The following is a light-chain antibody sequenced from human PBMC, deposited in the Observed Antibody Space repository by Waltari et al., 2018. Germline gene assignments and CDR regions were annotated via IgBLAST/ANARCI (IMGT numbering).Light chain of an antibody. CDR2: VNSEGSH. Sequence: QLVLTQSPSASASLGASVKLTCTLSSGHSSNIIAWHQQQPGKGPRYLMKVNSEGSHSKGDEIPDRFSGSSAGAERYRTISSLQSEDEADYYCQTGGHGTWVFGGGTKLTVL. J-gene: IGLJ3*02. V-gene: IGLV4-69*01. CDR1: SGHSSNI. CDR3: QTGGHGTWV.